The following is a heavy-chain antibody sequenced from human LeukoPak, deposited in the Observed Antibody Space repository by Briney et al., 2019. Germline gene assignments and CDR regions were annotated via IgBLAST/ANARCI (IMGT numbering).Heavy chain of an antibody. CDR3: GRENEILYYVSSGYYSDAFDI. CDR1: GGSISSGGYY. D-gene: IGHD3-22*01. CDR2: IYYSGST. V-gene: IGHV4-31*03. J-gene: IGHJ3*02. Sequence: SQTLSLTCTVSGGSISSGGYYWSWIRPHPGKGLEWIGYIYYSGSTYYNPSLKSRVTISVDTSKNQFSLKLSSVTAADTAVYYWGRENEILYYVSSGYYSDAFDIWGKGTRDTFFS.